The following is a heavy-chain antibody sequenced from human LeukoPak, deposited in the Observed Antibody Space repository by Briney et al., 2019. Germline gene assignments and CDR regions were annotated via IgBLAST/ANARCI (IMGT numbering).Heavy chain of an antibody. Sequence: GGSLRLSCAASGFTFNNYAMTWVRQAPGKGLQWVSTINGGDNGDNTYYADSVKGRFTISRDNSRNTVYLQMNRLRAEDTALYYCAKDRGYPRRGFDDWGQGTLVTVSS. CDR1: GFTFNNYA. D-gene: IGHD3-10*01. CDR3: AKDRGYPRRGFDD. V-gene: IGHV3-23*01. CDR2: INGGDNGDNT. J-gene: IGHJ4*02.